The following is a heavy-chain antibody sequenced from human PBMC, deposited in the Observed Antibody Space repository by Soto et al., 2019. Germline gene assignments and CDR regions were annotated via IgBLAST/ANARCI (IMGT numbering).Heavy chain of an antibody. Sequence: QVQLVQSGAEVKKPGASVKVSCKASGYTFTGYYMHWVRQAPGQALEWMGWINPNSGGTNYAQKFQGRVTMTRDTSISTADMELSRLRSDDTAVYYCASIVAVVIPNDDAFDIWGQGTMVTVSS. CDR3: ASIVAVVIPNDDAFDI. V-gene: IGHV1-2*02. CDR2: INPNSGGT. D-gene: IGHD2-15*01. CDR1: GYTFTGYY. J-gene: IGHJ3*02.